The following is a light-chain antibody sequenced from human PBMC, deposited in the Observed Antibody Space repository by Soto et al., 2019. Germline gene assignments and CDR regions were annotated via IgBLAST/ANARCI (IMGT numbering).Light chain of an antibody. CDR2: DAS. CDR1: QSVSSY. CDR3: QQYGSSPWT. V-gene: IGKV3-20*01. J-gene: IGKJ1*01. Sequence: ELVMTQSPATLSVSPVERATLSCMASQSVSSYLAWYQQKPGQAPGLLIYDASTRATGIPDRFSGSGSGTDFTLTISRLEPEDFAMYYCQQYGSSPWTFGQGTKVDIK.